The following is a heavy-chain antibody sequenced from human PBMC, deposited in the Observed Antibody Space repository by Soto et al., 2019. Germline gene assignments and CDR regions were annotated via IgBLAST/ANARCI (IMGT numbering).Heavy chain of an antibody. J-gene: IGHJ4*02. CDR1: GYTLTELS. CDR3: ATVMGSSGSYYFDY. D-gene: IGHD3-22*01. V-gene: IGHV1-24*01. Sequence: ASVTVSCKVSGYTLTELSMHWVRQAPGKGLEWMGGFDPEDGETIYAQKFQGRVTMTEDTSTDTAYMELSSLRSEDTAVYYCATVMGSSGSYYFDYWGQGTLVTVSS. CDR2: FDPEDGET.